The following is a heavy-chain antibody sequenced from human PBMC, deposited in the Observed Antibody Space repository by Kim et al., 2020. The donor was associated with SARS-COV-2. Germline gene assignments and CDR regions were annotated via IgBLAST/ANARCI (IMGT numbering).Heavy chain of an antibody. CDR3: ARLDHFYGSGTYYYMDV. CDR1: GVSSSSYY. V-gene: IGHV4-59*08. J-gene: IGHJ6*03. D-gene: IGHD3-10*01. CDR2: IYHTGII. Sequence: SETLSLTCTVSGVSSSSYYWTWIRQTPGKGLEWIGYIYHTGIINYNPSLKGRVTMSLDTSKSLLSLRLTSVTAADTAVYYCARLDHFYGSGTYYYMDVWGKGTTVTVSS.